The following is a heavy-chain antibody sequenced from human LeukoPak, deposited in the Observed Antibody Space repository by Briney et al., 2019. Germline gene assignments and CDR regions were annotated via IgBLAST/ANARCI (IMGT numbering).Heavy chain of an antibody. CDR2: TSSSGSTM. J-gene: IGHJ4*02. CDR1: GFTFSTYE. CDR3: ARDGYYYDSSGYHGDFDY. D-gene: IGHD3-22*01. Sequence: GGSLRLSCEASGFTFSTYEMNWVRQAPGKGLEWVSYTSSSGSTMYYADSVKGRFTSSRDNAKNSLYLQMNSLRAEDTAVYYCARDGYYYDSSGYHGDFDYWGQGTLVTVSS. V-gene: IGHV3-48*03.